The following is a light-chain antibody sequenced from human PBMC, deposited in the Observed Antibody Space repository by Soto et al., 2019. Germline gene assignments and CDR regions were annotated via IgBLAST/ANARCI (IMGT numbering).Light chain of an antibody. V-gene: IGLV1-40*01. CDR3: QSYDSSLSGDVV. CDR2: ANS. CDR1: SSNIGAGYD. J-gene: IGLJ2*01. Sequence: QAVVTQPPSVSGAPGQRVTISCTGSSSNIGAGYDVHWYQQLPGTAPKLLIYANSNRPSGVPDRFSGSKSGTSASLAITGLQAEDEADYSCQSYDSSLSGDVVFGGGTKLTVL.